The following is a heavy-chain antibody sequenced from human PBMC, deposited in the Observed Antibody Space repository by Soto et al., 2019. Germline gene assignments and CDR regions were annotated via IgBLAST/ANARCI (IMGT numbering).Heavy chain of an antibody. Sequence: ESGGGLVKPGGSLRLSCAASGFTFSSYSMNWVRQAPGKGLEWVSSISSSSGYIYYADSVKGRFTISRDNAKNSLYLQMNSLRAEDTAVYYCARDREEWLPDAFDIWGQGTMVTVSS. CDR2: ISSSSGYI. CDR3: ARDREEWLPDAFDI. D-gene: IGHD5-18*01. J-gene: IGHJ3*02. V-gene: IGHV3-21*01. CDR1: GFTFSSYS.